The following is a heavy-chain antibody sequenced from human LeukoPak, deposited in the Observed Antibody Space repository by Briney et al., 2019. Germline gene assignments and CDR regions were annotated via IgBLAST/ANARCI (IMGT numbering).Heavy chain of an antibody. Sequence: PSETLSLTCTVSGGSISSYYWSWIRQPPGKGLEWIGYIYYSGGTNYNPSLKSRVTISVDTSKNQFSLKLSSVTAADTAVYYCASSDTYYYGSGSSPWYFDLWGRGTLVTVSS. CDR1: GGSISSYY. CDR2: IYYSGGT. J-gene: IGHJ2*01. V-gene: IGHV4-59*08. D-gene: IGHD3-10*01. CDR3: ASSDTYYYGSGSSPWYFDL.